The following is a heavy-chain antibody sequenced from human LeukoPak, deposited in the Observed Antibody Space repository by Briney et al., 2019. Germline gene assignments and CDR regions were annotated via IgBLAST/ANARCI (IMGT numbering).Heavy chain of an antibody. CDR3: ARAWTDNWNYPDWFDP. CDR1: GVSISSYY. D-gene: IGHD1-7*01. Sequence: PSETLSLTCTVSGVSISSYYWSWIRQPPGKGLEWIGYIYYSGSTNYNPSLKSRVTISVDTSKNQFSLKLSSVTAADTAVYYCARAWTDNWNYPDWFDPWGQGTLVTVSS. CDR2: IYYSGST. V-gene: IGHV4-59*01. J-gene: IGHJ5*02.